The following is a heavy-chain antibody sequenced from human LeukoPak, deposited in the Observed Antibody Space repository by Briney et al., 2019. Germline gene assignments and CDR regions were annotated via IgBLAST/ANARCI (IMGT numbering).Heavy chain of an antibody. Sequence: PGRSLRLSCAASGFTFDDYAMHWVRQAPGKGLEWVSGISWNSGSIGYADSVKGRFTISRDNAKNSLYLQMNSLRAEDTAVYYCARDSLYYGTDVWGQGTTVTVSS. J-gene: IGHJ6*02. CDR2: ISWNSGSI. V-gene: IGHV3-9*01. CDR3: ARDSLYYGTDV. CDR1: GFTFDDYA.